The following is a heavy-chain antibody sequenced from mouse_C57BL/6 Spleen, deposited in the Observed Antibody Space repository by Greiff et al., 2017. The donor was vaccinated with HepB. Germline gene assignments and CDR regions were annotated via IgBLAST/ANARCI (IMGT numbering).Heavy chain of an antibody. CDR2: ISDGGSYT. J-gene: IGHJ2*01. Sequence: VQLKESGGGLVKPGGSLKLSCAASGFTFSSYAMSWVRQTPEKRLEWVATISDGGSYTYYPDNVKGRFTISRDNAKNNLYLQMSHLKSEDTAMYYCAREGLGRIDYWGQGTTLTVSS. D-gene: IGHD4-1*01. CDR3: AREGLGRIDY. CDR1: GFTFSSYA. V-gene: IGHV5-4*01.